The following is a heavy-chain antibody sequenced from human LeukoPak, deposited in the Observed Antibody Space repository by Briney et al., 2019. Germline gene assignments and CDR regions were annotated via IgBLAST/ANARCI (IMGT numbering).Heavy chain of an antibody. CDR1: GGTFISYA. J-gene: IGHJ4*02. Sequence: ASVKVSCKASGGTFISYAISWVRQAPGQGLEWMGGIIPIFGTANYAQKFQGRVTITADESTSTAYMELSSLRSEDTAVYYCASSRDGYNWAYWGQGTLVTVSS. D-gene: IGHD5-24*01. CDR3: ASSRDGYNWAY. V-gene: IGHV1-69*01. CDR2: IIPIFGTA.